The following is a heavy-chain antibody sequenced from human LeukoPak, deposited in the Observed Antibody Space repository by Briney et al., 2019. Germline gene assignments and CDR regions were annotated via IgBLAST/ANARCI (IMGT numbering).Heavy chain of an antibody. D-gene: IGHD3-10*01. J-gene: IGHJ4*02. CDR2: ISSSSSYI. CDR3: ARGMVRGVQPDY. CDR1: GFTFSSYS. V-gene: IGHV3-21*01. Sequence: PGGSLRLSCAASGFTFSSYSMNWVRQAPGKGLEWVSSISSSSSYIYYADSVKGRFTISRDNAKSSLYLQMNSLRAEDTAVYYCARGMVRGVQPDYWGQGTLVTVSS.